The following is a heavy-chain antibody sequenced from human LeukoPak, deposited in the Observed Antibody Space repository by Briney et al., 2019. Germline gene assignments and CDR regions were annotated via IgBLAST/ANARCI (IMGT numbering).Heavy chain of an antibody. CDR1: GGTFSSYA. D-gene: IGHD3-3*01. Sequence: SVKVSCKASGGTFSSYAISWVRQAPGQGLEWMGGIIPIFGTANYAQKFQGRVTITTDESTSTAYMELSSLRSEDTAVYYCARHLWSGPHYFDYWGQGTLITVSS. CDR3: ARHLWSGPHYFDY. V-gene: IGHV1-69*05. CDR2: IIPIFGTA. J-gene: IGHJ4*02.